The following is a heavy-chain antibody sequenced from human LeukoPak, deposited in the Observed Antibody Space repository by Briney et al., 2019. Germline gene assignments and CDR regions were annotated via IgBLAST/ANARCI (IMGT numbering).Heavy chain of an antibody. CDR1: GGTFSSYA. CDR3: ARGADSGPAFDI. J-gene: IGHJ3*02. D-gene: IGHD2-15*01. V-gene: IGHV1-69*13. CDR2: IIPIFGTA. Sequence: SVKVSCKASGGTFSSYAISWVRQAPGQGLEWMGGIIPIFGTANYAQKFQGRVTITADESTSTAYMELSSLRSEDTAVYYCARGADSGPAFDIWGQGTMVTVSS.